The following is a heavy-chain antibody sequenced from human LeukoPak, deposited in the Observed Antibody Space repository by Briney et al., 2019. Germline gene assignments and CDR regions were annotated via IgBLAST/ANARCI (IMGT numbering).Heavy chain of an antibody. Sequence: GRSLRLSCAASGFTFSSYAIHWVRQAPGKGLEWVAVISYDGSNKYYADSVKGRFTISRDNSKNTLYLQMNSLRAEDTAVYYCARETGSAVSSTDFDYWGQGTLVNVSS. J-gene: IGHJ4*02. D-gene: IGHD4-17*01. CDR3: ARETGSAVSSTDFDY. CDR1: GFTFSSYA. CDR2: ISYDGSNK. V-gene: IGHV3-30-3*01.